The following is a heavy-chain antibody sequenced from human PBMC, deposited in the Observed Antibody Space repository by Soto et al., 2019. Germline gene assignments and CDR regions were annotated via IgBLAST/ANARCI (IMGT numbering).Heavy chain of an antibody. D-gene: IGHD1-1*01. CDR2: MNPNTGNS. CDR3: SSDSNGNHGFDI. V-gene: IGHV1-8*01. J-gene: IGHJ3*02. CDR1: GYTFTTYD. Sequence: GASVKVSCKAYGYTFTTYDISWVRQATGQGLEWMGWMNPNTGNSGFAQKFQGRVTMTGNTSISTAYMELSSLRSEDTAVYYCSSDSNGNHGFDIWGQGTMVTVSS.